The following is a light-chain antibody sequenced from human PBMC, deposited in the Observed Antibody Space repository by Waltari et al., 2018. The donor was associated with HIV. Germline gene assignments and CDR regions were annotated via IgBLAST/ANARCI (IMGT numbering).Light chain of an antibody. V-gene: IGKV3-15*01. J-gene: IGKJ5*01. CDR3: QQYNNWPPIT. CDR1: QTIRSN. Sequence: EILMTQSPATLSVSPGERATLSCRASQTIRSNLAWYQQKPGQAPRLLLYDASTRATGIPARFSGSGSGTEFTFTITSLQSEDFAVYYCQQYNNWPPITFGQGTRLEIK. CDR2: DAS.